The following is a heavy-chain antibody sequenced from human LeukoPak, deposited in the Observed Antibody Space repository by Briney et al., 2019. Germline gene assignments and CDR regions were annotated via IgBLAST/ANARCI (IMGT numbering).Heavy chain of an antibody. CDR2: IRYDGSNK. CDR1: GFTCSSYG. Sequence: HPGGSLRRSCAACGFTCSSYGMQWVRQAPGKGREGGAFIRYDGSNKYYADSVKGRFTISRDNSKNTLYLQMNSLRAEDTAVYYCAKDRVQLLSLFDYWGQGTLVTVSS. V-gene: IGHV3-30*02. J-gene: IGHJ4*02. D-gene: IGHD2-2*01. CDR3: AKDRVQLLSLFDY.